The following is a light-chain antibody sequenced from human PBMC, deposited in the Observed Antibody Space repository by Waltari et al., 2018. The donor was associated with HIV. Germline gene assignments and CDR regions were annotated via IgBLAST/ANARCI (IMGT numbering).Light chain of an antibody. CDR3: STHTADDTLA. CDR2: QIT. CDR1: TSDFAPYTF. J-gene: IGLJ3*02. Sequence: QSALPQPASVSGSPGHSVPLPCTGTTSDFAPYTFVSWSQQHPGNVPKVLIYQITIRPSGVPHRFSASRSGNTASLTISGLQAEDEAVYYCSTHTADDTLAFGGGTKLTVL. V-gene: IGLV2-14*03.